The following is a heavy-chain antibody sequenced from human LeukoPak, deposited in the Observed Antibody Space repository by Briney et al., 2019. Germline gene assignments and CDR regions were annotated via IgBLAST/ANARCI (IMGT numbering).Heavy chain of an antibody. CDR3: ARDSYYCSSTSCVWFDP. J-gene: IGHJ5*02. Sequence: GGSLRLSCAASGFTFSSYWMRWVRQAPGKGLEWVANIKQDGSEKYYVDSVKGRFTISRDNAKNSLYLQMNSLRAEDTAVYYCARDSYYCSSTSCVWFDPWGQGTLVTVSS. D-gene: IGHD2-2*01. V-gene: IGHV3-7*01. CDR2: IKQDGSEK. CDR1: GFTFSSYW.